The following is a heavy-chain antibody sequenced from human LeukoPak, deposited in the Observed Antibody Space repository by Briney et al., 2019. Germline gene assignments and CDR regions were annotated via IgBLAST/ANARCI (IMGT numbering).Heavy chain of an antibody. Sequence: SETLSLTCTVSGGSISSYYWSWIRQPPGKGLEWIGYIYYSGSTNYNPSLKSRVTISVDTSKNQFSLKLSSVTAADTVVYYCARFYGSGSSIDYWGQGTLVTVSS. V-gene: IGHV4-59*01. J-gene: IGHJ4*02. D-gene: IGHD3-10*01. CDR1: GGSISSYY. CDR3: ARFYGSGSSIDY. CDR2: IYYSGST.